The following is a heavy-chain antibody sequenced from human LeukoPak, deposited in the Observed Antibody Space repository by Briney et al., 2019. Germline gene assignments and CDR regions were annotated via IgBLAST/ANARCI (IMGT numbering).Heavy chain of an antibody. CDR3: ARQYSGSSAWFDP. Sequence: ASVKVSCKASGYTFASYAMHWVRRAPGQRLEWMGWINAGNGNTKYSQKFQGSVTITRDTSASTAYLELSSLRSEDTAVYYCARQYSGSSAWFDPWGQGTLVTVSS. CDR2: INAGNGNT. CDR1: GYTFASYA. D-gene: IGHD1-26*01. V-gene: IGHV1-3*01. J-gene: IGHJ5*02.